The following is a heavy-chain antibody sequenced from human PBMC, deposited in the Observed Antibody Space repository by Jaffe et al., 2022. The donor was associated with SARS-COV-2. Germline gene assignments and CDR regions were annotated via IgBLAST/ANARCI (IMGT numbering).Heavy chain of an antibody. D-gene: IGHD3-9*01. CDR3: ARESILTGYSRPFDY. Sequence: QVQLVQSGAEVKKPGASVKVSCKASGYTFTGYYMHWVRQAPGQGLEWMGRINPNSGGTNYAQKFQGRVTMTRDTSISTAYMELSRLRSDDTVVYYCARESILTGYSRPFDYWGQGTLVTVSS. CDR2: INPNSGGT. J-gene: IGHJ4*02. V-gene: IGHV1-2*05. CDR1: GYTFTGYY.